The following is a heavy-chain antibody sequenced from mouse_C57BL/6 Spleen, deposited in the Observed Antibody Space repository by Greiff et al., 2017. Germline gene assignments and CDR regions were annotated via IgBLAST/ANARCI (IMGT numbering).Heavy chain of an antibody. CDR1: GYTFTSYW. J-gene: IGHJ1*03. D-gene: IGHD1-1*01. V-gene: IGHV1-7*01. CDR3: AVTTVVANWYCDV. CDR2: INPSSGYT. Sequence: VKLQESGAELAKPGASVKLSCKASGYTFTSYWMHWVKQRPGQGLEWIGYINPSSGYTKYNQKFKDKATLTADKSSSTAYMQLSSLTYEDSAVYYCAVTTVVANWYCDVWGTGTTVTVSS.